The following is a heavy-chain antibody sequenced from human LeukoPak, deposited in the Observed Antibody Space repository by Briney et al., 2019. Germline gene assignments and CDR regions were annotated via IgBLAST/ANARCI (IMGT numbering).Heavy chain of an antibody. CDR3: ARHRTNSELYINRHFAH. J-gene: IGHJ4*02. V-gene: IGHV4-59*08. D-gene: IGHD1-14*01. CDR2: IYYSGGT. Sequence: SETLSLTCSVSGGSISYYYWSWIRQPPGKGLEWIGYIYYSGGTDYNPSLNSRVTISVDTSNNQFSLKLSSMTAADTAMYYCARHRTNSELYINRHFAHWGQGILVTVSS. CDR1: GGSISYYY.